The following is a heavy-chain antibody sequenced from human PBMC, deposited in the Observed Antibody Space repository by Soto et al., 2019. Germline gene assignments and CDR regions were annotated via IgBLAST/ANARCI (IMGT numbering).Heavy chain of an antibody. V-gene: IGHV6-1*01. J-gene: IGHJ4*02. CDR2: TYYRSKWYN. CDR3: ARGPRSGYSYGGFLDY. Sequence: SQTLSLTCAISGDSVSSNSAAWNWIRQSPSRGLEWLGRTYYRSKWYNDYAVSVKSRITINPDTSKNQFSLQLNSVTPEDTAVYYCARGPRSGYSYGGFLDYWGQGTLVTVSS. D-gene: IGHD5-18*01. CDR1: GDSVSSNSAA.